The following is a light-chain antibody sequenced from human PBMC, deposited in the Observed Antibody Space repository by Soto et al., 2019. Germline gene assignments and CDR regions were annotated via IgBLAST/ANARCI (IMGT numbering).Light chain of an antibody. CDR2: GAS. Sequence: EIVMTQPPATRYVPPGERATLSCGASQSVGTHLAWNQQKPGQAPRLLLYGASTRATGIPARFSGSGSGTEFTLTISSLQSEDFAVYCCQQYNNWPRTFGQGTKVEIK. J-gene: IGKJ1*01. V-gene: IGKV3-15*01. CDR3: QQYNNWPRT. CDR1: QSVGTH.